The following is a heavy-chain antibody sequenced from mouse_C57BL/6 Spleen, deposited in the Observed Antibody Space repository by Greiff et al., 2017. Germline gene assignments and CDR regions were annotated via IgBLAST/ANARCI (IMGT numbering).Heavy chain of an antibody. D-gene: IGHD2-4*01. V-gene: IGHV1-42*01. CDR3: ARERNDYDDGDD. J-gene: IGHJ2*01. CDR1: GYSFTGYY. Sequence: VQLQQSGPELVKPGASVKISCKASGYSFTGYYMNWVKQSPEKSLEWIGEINPSTGGTTYNQRFKAKATLTVDKSSSTAYMQLKSLTSEDSAVYYCARERNDYDDGDDWGQGTTLTVSS. CDR2: INPSTGGT.